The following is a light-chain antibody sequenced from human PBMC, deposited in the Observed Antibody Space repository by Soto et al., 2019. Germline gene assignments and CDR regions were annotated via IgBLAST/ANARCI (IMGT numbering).Light chain of an antibody. V-gene: IGLV2-14*02. J-gene: IGLJ1*01. CDR3: SSYTSSAPFYV. CDR1: SGDVGSYSP. CDR2: EVT. Sequence: QSVLTQPASVSGSPGQSITISCTGTSGDVGSYSPVSWYQQLPGKAPKLMIYEVTKRPSGVSNRFSGSKSGNTASLTISGLQAEDEAEYYCSSYTSSAPFYVFGTGTKVTVL.